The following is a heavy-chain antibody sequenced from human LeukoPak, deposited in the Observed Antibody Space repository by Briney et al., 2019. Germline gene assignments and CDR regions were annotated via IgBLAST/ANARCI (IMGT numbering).Heavy chain of an antibody. Sequence: PGGSLRLSCAASGFTFSSYGMHWVRQAPGKGLEWVAVISYDGSNKYYADSVKGRFTISRDNSKNTLYLQMNSLRAEDTAVYYCAREEGSGSYSFDHWGQGTLVTVSS. CDR3: AREEGSGSYSFDH. CDR1: GFTFSSYG. V-gene: IGHV3-30*03. CDR2: ISYDGSNK. J-gene: IGHJ4*02. D-gene: IGHD3-10*01.